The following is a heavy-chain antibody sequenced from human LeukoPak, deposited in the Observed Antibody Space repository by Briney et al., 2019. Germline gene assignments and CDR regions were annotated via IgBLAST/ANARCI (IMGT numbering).Heavy chain of an antibody. Sequence: ASVKVSCKASGFTFTSSALNWVRQAPGQGLEWMGWINTNTGNPTYAQGFTGRFVFSLDTSVSTAYLHISSLKAEDTAVYYCATDLKKGDSGCFDYWGQGTLVTVSS. J-gene: IGHJ4*02. D-gene: IGHD6-19*01. CDR2: INTNTGNP. V-gene: IGHV7-4-1*02. CDR3: ATDLKKGDSGCFDY. CDR1: GFTFTSSA.